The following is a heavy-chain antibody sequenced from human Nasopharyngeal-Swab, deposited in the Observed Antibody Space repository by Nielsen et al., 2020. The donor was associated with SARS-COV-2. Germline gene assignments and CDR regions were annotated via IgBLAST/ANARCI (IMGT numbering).Heavy chain of an antibody. CDR2: IYYSGST. CDR3: ARSAMVRGPGMDV. D-gene: IGHD3-10*01. Sequence: SATLSLTCTVSGGSISSSSYYWGWLRPPPGKGLEWIGSIYYSGSTYYTPSLKSRVTISVDPSKKQFSLKLSSVTAADTAVYYCARSAMVRGPGMDVWGQGTTVTVSS. CDR1: GGSISSSSYY. J-gene: IGHJ6*02. V-gene: IGHV4-39*01.